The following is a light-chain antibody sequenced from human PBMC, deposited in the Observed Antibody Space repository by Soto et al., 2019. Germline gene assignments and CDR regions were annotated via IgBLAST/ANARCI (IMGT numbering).Light chain of an antibody. CDR2: GAS. CDR3: QQYDSSAEIT. Sequence: EIVLTQSPGTLSLSPGERATLACRAIQSVSSSYLAWYQQTPGQAPRLLIYGASSRATGIPDRFSGSGSGTDFTLTISRLEPEDFAVYYCQQYDSSAEITFGQGTRLEIK. V-gene: IGKV3-20*01. CDR1: QSVSSSY. J-gene: IGKJ5*01.